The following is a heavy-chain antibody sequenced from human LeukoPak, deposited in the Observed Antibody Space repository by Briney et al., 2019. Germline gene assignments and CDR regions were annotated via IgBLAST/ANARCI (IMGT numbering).Heavy chain of an antibody. Sequence: PGGSLRLSCAASGFIFSNYWMSWVRQAPGKGLEWVANIKQDGSEKYYADSVKGRFTISRDNAKNSLYLQMSSLRAEDTAVYYCARGVIIRGRLDPWGQGTLVTVSS. CDR3: ARGVIIRGRLDP. D-gene: IGHD3-16*02. J-gene: IGHJ5*02. CDR1: GFIFSNYW. V-gene: IGHV3-7*01. CDR2: IKQDGSEK.